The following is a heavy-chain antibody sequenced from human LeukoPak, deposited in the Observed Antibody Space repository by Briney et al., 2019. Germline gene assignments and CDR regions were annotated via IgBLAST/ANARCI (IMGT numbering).Heavy chain of an antibody. J-gene: IGHJ4*02. CDR3: AKELGYCSRTSCPFDY. CDR1: GFTFSSYA. Sequence: PGRSLRLSCAASGFTFSSYAMHWVRQAPGKGLEWVAVISYDGSNKYYADSVKGRFTISRDNSRNTLYLQMNSLRAEDTAVYYCAKELGYCSRTSCPFDYWGQGTLVTVSS. CDR2: ISYDGSNK. V-gene: IGHV3-30-3*01. D-gene: IGHD2-2*01.